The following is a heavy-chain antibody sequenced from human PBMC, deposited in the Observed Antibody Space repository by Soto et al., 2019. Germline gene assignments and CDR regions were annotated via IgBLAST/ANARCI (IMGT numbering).Heavy chain of an antibody. D-gene: IGHD4-17*01. CDR3: TTYHGDYNFDH. Sequence: QVQLVQSGAEVKKPGASVKVSCKVSGYTLNEVAIHWVRQAPGKGLEWLGGFDPDEAETIYAQHFQGRVTMTEDTSTDTVYMELSRLRSEDTALYFCTTYHGDYNFDHWGKGTLVTVSS. CDR1: GYTLNEVA. V-gene: IGHV1-24*01. CDR2: FDPDEAET. J-gene: IGHJ5*02.